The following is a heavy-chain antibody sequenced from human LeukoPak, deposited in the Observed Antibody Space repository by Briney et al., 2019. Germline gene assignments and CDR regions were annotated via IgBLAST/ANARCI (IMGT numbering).Heavy chain of an antibody. J-gene: IGHJ4*02. D-gene: IGHD3-22*01. CDR3: ARTLYYYDSSGYELPL. CDR2: INPNSGGT. V-gene: IGHV1-2*02. CDR1: GYTFTGYY. Sequence: GASVTVSCKASGYTFTGYYMHWVRQAPGQGLEWMGWINPNSGGTNYAQKFQGRVTMTRDTSISTAYMELNRLRSHDTAVYYCARTLYYYDSSGYELPLWGQGTLVTVSS.